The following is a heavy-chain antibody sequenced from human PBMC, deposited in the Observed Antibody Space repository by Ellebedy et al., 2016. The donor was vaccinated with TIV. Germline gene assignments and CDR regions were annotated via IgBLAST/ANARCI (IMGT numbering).Heavy chain of an antibody. D-gene: IGHD3-10*01. CDR2: ISSSSSYI. J-gene: IGHJ4*02. CDR3: ARASGRDRFDF. V-gene: IGHV3-21*01. CDR1: GFTFSSYS. Sequence: GGSLRLXXAASGFTFSSYSMNWVRQAPGKGLEWVSSISSSSSYIYYADSVKGRFTISRDNAQNSLYLQMNSLRAEDTAVFYCARASGRDRFDFWGQGTLVTVSS.